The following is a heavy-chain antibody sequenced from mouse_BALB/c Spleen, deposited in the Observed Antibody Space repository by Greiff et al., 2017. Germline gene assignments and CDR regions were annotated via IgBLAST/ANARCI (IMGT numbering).Heavy chain of an antibody. CDR3: ARGGGKSYDVYYWFAY. D-gene: IGHD2-3*01. Sequence: EVKLVESGGGLVKPGGSLKLSCAASGFTFSDYYMYWVRQTPEKRLEWVATISDGGSYTYYPDSVKGRFTISRDNAKNNLYLQMSSLKSEDTAMYYCARGGGKSYDVYYWFAYWGQGTLVTVSA. CDR1: GFTFSDYY. V-gene: IGHV5-4*02. CDR2: ISDGGSYT. J-gene: IGHJ3*01.